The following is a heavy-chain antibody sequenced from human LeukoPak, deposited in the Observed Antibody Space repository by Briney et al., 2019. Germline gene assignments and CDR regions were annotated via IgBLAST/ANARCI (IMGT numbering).Heavy chain of an antibody. D-gene: IGHD3-16*02. CDR1: GGSISSYY. J-gene: IGHJ5*02. Sequence: SETLSLTCTVSGGSISSYYWSWIRQPAGKGLEWIGRIYTSGSTNYNPSLKSRVTMSVDTSKNQFSLKLSSVTAADTAVYYCARRCSTYDYVWGSYRFISWFDPWGQGTLVTVSS. CDR3: ARRCSTYDYVWGSYRFISWFDP. CDR2: IYTSGST. V-gene: IGHV4-4*07.